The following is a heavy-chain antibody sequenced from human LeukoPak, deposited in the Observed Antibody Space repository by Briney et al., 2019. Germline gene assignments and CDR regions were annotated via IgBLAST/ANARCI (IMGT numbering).Heavy chain of an antibody. J-gene: IGHJ4*02. D-gene: IGHD6-13*01. CDR3: ARAGYSSNWYYFEY. Sequence: PGGSLRLSCAASGFTFSYYGMHWVRQAPGKGLEWVAIIGYDGTTEYYSDSVKGRFTISRDNSKNTLYLQMNSLTAEDTAVYYCARAGYSSNWYYFEYWGQGTLVTAS. V-gene: IGHV3-33*01. CDR1: GFTFSYYG. CDR2: IGYDGTTE.